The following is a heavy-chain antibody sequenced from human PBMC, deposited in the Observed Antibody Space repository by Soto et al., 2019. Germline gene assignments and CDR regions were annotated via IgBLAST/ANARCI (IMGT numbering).Heavy chain of an antibody. CDR3: ARTEDSDSSGYPDWFDP. CDR1: GGSISSGGYS. Sequence: PSETLSLTCAVSGGSISSGGYSWSWIRQPPGKGLEWIGYIYYSGSTKYNPSLKSRVTISVDTSKSQFSLKLTSVTAADTAIYYCARTEDSDSSGYPDWFDPWGQGTLVTVSS. D-gene: IGHD3-22*01. CDR2: IYYSGST. V-gene: IGHV4-61*08. J-gene: IGHJ5*02.